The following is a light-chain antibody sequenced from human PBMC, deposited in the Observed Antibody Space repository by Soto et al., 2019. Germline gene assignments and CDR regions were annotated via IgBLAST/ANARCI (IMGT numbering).Light chain of an antibody. J-gene: IGKJ2*01. V-gene: IGKV3-15*01. Sequence: EKVMTQSPATLSVSLGERATLSCRASQSVGSNLAWYQQKPGQAPRLLIYGASSRATGIPARFGGSGSGTEFTLTISSLQSEDFAVYYCQQYNNWPRTFGQGTKLEIK. CDR1: QSVGSN. CDR3: QQYNNWPRT. CDR2: GAS.